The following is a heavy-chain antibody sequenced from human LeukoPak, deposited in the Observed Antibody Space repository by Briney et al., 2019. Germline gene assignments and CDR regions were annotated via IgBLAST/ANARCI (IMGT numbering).Heavy chain of an antibody. CDR3: ARARDIVVVPAANDAFDI. CDR2: IISILGIA. CDR1: GGTFSSYT. J-gene: IGHJ3*02. V-gene: IGHV1-69*02. D-gene: IGHD2-2*01. Sequence: GSSVKVSCKASGGTFSSYTISWVREAPGQGLEWMGRIISILGIANYAQKFQGRVTITADKSTSTAYMELSSLRSEDTAVYYCARARDIVVVPAANDAFDIWGQGTMVTVSS.